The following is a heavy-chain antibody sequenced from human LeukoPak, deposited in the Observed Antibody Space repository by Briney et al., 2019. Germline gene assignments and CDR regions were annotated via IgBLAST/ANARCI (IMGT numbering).Heavy chain of an antibody. J-gene: IGHJ3*02. V-gene: IGHV3-7*01. CDR3: ATISAQTFDI. CDR2: IKPDGIDK. CDR1: GFTFRSHW. D-gene: IGHD5-24*01. Sequence: GGSLRLSCVVSGFTFRSHWVNWVRQSRGKGREWVANIKPDGIDKYYVDSARGRFTVSRDNAKNSAFLQMTSLRAEDTAIYYCATISAQTFDIWGQGTLVSVSS.